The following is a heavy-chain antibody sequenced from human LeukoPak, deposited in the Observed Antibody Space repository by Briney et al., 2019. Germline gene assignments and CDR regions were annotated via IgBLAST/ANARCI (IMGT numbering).Heavy chain of an antibody. V-gene: IGHV4-34*01. D-gene: IGHD1-14*01. Sequence: QSSETLSLTCAVYGGSFSGYYWSWIRQPPGKGLEWIGEINHSGSTNYNPSLKSRVTISVGTSKNQFSLKLSSVTAADTAVYYCATTGRTRYFDYWGQGTLVTVSS. CDR1: GGSFSGYY. J-gene: IGHJ4*02. CDR2: INHSGST. CDR3: ATTGRTRYFDY.